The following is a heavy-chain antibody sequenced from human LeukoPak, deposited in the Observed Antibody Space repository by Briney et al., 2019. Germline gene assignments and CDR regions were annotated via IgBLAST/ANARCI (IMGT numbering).Heavy chain of an antibody. V-gene: IGHV3-7*01. CDR2: IKQDGSEK. Sequence: QPGGSLRLSCAASGFTFSDYWMSWVRQAPGKGPEWVANIKQDGSEKYYADSVKGRFTISRDNSKNTLYLQMNSLRAEDTAVYYCAKDHWYCSGGSCSDDAFDIWGQGAMVTVSS. D-gene: IGHD2-15*01. CDR1: GFTFSDYW. J-gene: IGHJ3*02. CDR3: AKDHWYCSGGSCSDDAFDI.